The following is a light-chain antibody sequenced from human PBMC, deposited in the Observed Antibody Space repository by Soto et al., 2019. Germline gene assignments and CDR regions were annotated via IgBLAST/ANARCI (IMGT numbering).Light chain of an antibody. J-gene: IGKJ1*01. V-gene: IGKV3-15*01. CDR3: QQYDDWPRT. Sequence: ERVMTQSPAPLSASPGERATLSCRTSQSVRTNLAWYPQTPGQAPRLLIYHASTRATGIPDRFRGSGSGTEFTLTISSLQSEDFASYYCQQYDDWPRTFGQGTKVEIK. CDR1: QSVRTN. CDR2: HAS.